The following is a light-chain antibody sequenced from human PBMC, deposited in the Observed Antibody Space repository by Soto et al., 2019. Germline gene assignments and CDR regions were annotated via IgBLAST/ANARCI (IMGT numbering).Light chain of an antibody. V-gene: IGKV3-11*01. Sequence: EIVLTQSPATLSLSPGERATLSCRASQSVSSYLAWYQQKPGQAPRLLIYDASNRATGIPARFSGSGSGTDFTLTISSLVPYYFSVYYCQQRSNSLTFGPGTKVDIK. J-gene: IGKJ3*01. CDR2: DAS. CDR1: QSVSSY. CDR3: QQRSNSLT.